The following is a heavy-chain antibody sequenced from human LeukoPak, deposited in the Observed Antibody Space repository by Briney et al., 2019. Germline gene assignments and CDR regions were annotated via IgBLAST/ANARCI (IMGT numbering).Heavy chain of an antibody. CDR1: GYSFTSYW. CDR3: ARRYSSGWYPLDY. V-gene: IGHV5-10-1*01. D-gene: IGHD6-19*01. J-gene: IGHJ4*02. CDR2: IDPSDSYT. Sequence: GESLKISCKGFGYSFTSYWISWVRQMPGKGLEWMGRIDPSDSYTNYSPSFQGHVTISADKSISTAYLQWSSLKASDTAMYYCARRYSSGWYPLDYWGQGTLVTVSS.